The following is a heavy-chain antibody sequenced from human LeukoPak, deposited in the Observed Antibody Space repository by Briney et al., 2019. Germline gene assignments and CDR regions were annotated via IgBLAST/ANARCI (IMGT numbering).Heavy chain of an antibody. D-gene: IGHD2-8*02. CDR1: GLIFSNYE. V-gene: IGHV3-48*03. CDR2: ISSNGSGI. J-gene: IGHJ4*02. Sequence: GGSLRLSCAASGLIFSNYEMNWVRQAPGKGLEWVSYISSNGSGIYYADSVKGRFTISRDNAKNSLYLQMNSLRAEDTAVYYCARVVPGTGFFYWGQGTLVTVSS. CDR3: ARVVPGTGFFY.